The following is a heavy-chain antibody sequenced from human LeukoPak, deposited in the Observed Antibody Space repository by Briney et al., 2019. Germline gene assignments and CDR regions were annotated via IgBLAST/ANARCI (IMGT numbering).Heavy chain of an antibody. CDR3: AREASPKALGY. V-gene: IGHV3-33*01. Sequence: QAGGSLRLSCEASGFTFSSYAMHWVRQARGKGLEWVAVIWYDGSNKYYVDSVKGRFTISRDNSKNTLYLQMNSLRAEDTAVYYCAREASPKALGYWGQGTLVTVSS. CDR2: IWYDGSNK. CDR1: GFTFSSYA. J-gene: IGHJ4*02.